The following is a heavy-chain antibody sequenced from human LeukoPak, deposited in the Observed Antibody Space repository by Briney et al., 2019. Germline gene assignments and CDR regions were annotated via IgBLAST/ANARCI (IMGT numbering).Heavy chain of an antibody. V-gene: IGHV4-4*09. J-gene: IGHJ5*02. Sequence: PSETLSLTCTVSGGSISSYYWSWIRQPPGKGLEWIGYIYTSGSTNYNPSLKSRVTISVDTSKNQFSLKLSSVTAADTAVYYCAGQYTLRYFDWLLDPWGQGTLVTVSS. D-gene: IGHD3-9*01. CDR3: AGQYTLRYFDWLLDP. CDR1: GGSISSYY. CDR2: IYTSGST.